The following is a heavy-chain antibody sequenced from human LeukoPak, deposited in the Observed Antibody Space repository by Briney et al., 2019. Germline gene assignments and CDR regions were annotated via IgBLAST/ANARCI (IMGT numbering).Heavy chain of an antibody. J-gene: IGHJ5*02. CDR2: IYSGGNT. V-gene: IGHV3-53*01. CDR1: GFTVSSNY. CDR3: ATQYCSGGSCYP. D-gene: IGHD2-15*01. Sequence: QPGRSLRLSCAASGFTVSSNYMSWVRQAPGKGLEWVSVIYSGGNTYYADSVKGRFTISRDNSKNTLYLQMNSLRAEDTAIYYCATQYCSGGSCYPWGQGTLVTVSS.